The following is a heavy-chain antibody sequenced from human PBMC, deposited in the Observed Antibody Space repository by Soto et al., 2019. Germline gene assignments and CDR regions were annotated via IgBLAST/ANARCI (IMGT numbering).Heavy chain of an antibody. CDR3: ARDEDYYDSSGYPWFDP. CDR1: GFTFSDYY. D-gene: IGHD3-22*01. J-gene: IGHJ5*02. V-gene: IGHV3-11*01. CDR2: ISSSGSTI. Sequence: GGSLRLSCAASGFTFSDYYMSWIRQAPGKGLEWVSYISSSGSTIYYADSVKGRFTISRDNAKNSLYLQMNSLRAEDTAVYYCARDEDYYDSSGYPWFDPWGQGTLVTVSS.